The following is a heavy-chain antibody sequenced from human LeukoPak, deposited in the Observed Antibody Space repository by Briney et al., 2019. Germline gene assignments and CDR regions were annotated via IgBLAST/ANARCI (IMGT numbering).Heavy chain of an antibody. D-gene: IGHD2-21*02. Sequence: SETLSLTCTVSGGSISSYYWSWIRQPPGKGLEWIGYIYYSGSTNYNPSLKSRVTISVDTSKNQFSLKLSSVTAADTAVYYCARDCGGDCDDAFDIWGQGTMVTVSS. J-gene: IGHJ3*02. V-gene: IGHV4-59*01. CDR2: IYYSGST. CDR1: GGSISSYY. CDR3: ARDCGGDCDDAFDI.